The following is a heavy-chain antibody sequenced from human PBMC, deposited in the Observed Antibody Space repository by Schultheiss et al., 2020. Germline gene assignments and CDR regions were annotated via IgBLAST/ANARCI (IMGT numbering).Heavy chain of an antibody. CDR3: ASKIRPVSAFDI. CDR2: IYYSGST. Sequence: SQTLSLTCTVSGGSISSGDYYWSWIRQPPGKGLEWIGYIYYSGSTYYNPSLKSRVTISVDTSKNQFSLKLSSVTAADTAVYYCASKIRPVSAFDIWGQGTMVTVSS. V-gene: IGHV4-30-4*01. CDR1: GGSISSGDYY. D-gene: IGHD4-17*01. J-gene: IGHJ3*02.